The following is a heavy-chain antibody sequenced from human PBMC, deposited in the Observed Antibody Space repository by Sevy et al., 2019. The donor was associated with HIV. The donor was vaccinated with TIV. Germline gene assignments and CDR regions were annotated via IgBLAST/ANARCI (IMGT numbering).Heavy chain of an antibody. CDR3: ARASFSSGYYERDYYYGMDV. J-gene: IGHJ6*02. D-gene: IGHD3-3*01. CDR2: ISSSSSTI. Sequence: RGSLRLSCAASGFTFSSYSMNWVRQAPGKGLEWVSYISSSSSTIYYADSVKGRFTISRDNAKNSLYLQMNSLRAEVTAVYYCARASFSSGYYERDYYYGMDVWGQGTTVTVSS. CDR1: GFTFSSYS. V-gene: IGHV3-48*01.